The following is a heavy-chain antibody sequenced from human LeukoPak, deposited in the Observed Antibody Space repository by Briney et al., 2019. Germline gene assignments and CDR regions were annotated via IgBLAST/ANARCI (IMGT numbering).Heavy chain of an antibody. D-gene: IGHD2-2*02. CDR3: AKDIGFMDYTGVDY. CDR2: ISYDGSNK. Sequence: GGSLRLSCAASGFTFSSYAMHWVRQAPGKGLEWVAVISYDGSNKYYADSVKGRFTISRDDSKNTLYLQMNSLRAEDTAVYYCAKDIGFMDYTGVDYWGQGTLVTVSS. CDR1: GFTFSSYA. J-gene: IGHJ4*02. V-gene: IGHV3-30-3*01.